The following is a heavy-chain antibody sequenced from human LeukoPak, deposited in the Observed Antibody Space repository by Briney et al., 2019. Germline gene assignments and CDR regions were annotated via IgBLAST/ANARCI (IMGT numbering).Heavy chain of an antibody. CDR3: VRSGGYCYGSTCQMEYFDL. CDR2: IYYSGST. J-gene: IGHJ2*01. Sequence: KPSETLSLTCTVSGGSTTSNYYWGWIRQSPGRGLEWIGSIYYSGSTYYNPSLKSRVTMSLDTSKNQFSLKLSSVIAADTAVYYCVRSGGYCYGSTCQMEYFDLWGRGTLVSVSS. CDR1: GGSTTSNYY. V-gene: IGHV4-39*01. D-gene: IGHD5-18*01.